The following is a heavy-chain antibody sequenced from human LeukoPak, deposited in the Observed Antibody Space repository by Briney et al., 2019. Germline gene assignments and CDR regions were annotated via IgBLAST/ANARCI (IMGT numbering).Heavy chain of an antibody. D-gene: IGHD4-17*01. V-gene: IGHV3-30*18. CDR1: GFTFSSYG. CDR2: ISYDGSNK. Sequence: GGSLGLSCAASGFTFSSYGMHWVRQAPGKGLEWVAVISYDGSNKYYADSVKGRFTISRDNSKNTLYLQMNSLRAEDTAVYYCAKDRSEYGDSYYFDYWGQGTLVTVSS. J-gene: IGHJ4*02. CDR3: AKDRSEYGDSYYFDY.